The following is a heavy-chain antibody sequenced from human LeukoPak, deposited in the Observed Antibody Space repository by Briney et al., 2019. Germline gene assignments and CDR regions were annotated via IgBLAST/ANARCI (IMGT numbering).Heavy chain of an antibody. V-gene: IGHV3-48*03. CDR2: ISSSASII. CDR3: AKVIRGGYGMDV. J-gene: IGHJ6*02. D-gene: IGHD3-10*01. Sequence: GGSLRLSCAASGFTFSSYEMNWVRQAPGRGLEWVSFISSSASIIQYADSVKGRFTISRDNAKNSLYLQMNSLRAEDTAVYFCAKVIRGGYGMDVWGQGTTVTVSS. CDR1: GFTFSSYE.